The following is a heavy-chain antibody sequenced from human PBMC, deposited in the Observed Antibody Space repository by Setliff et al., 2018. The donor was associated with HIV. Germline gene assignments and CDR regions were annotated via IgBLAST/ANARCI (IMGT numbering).Heavy chain of an antibody. CDR3: ARGFDYAQRPPLYYFDY. D-gene: IGHD2-2*01. J-gene: IGHJ4*02. CDR2: IYTSGST. Sequence: SETLSLTCTVSGGSISSGRYWWSWIRQPAGKQLEWVGRIYTSGSTNYNPSLKSRVTMSVDTSKNQFSLKLSSVTAADTAVYYCARGFDYAQRPPLYYFDYWGQGTLVTVSS. CDR1: GGSISSGRYW. V-gene: IGHV4-61*02.